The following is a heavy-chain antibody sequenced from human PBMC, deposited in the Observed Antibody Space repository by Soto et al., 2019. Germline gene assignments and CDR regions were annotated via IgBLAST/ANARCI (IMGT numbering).Heavy chain of an antibody. V-gene: IGHV1-69*13. Sequence: WASVKVSCKASGGTFSSYAISWVRQAPGQGLEWMGGIIPIFGTANYAQKFQGRVTITADESTSTAYMELSSLRSDDTAVYYCARVGDVSYYYYGMDVWGQGTTVTV. D-gene: IGHD4-17*01. CDR3: ARVGDVSYYYYGMDV. CDR2: IIPIFGTA. J-gene: IGHJ6*02. CDR1: GGTFSSYA.